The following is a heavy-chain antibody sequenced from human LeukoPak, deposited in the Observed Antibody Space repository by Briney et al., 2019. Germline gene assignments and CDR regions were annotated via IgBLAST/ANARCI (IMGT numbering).Heavy chain of an antibody. J-gene: IGHJ4*02. D-gene: IGHD3-10*01. V-gene: IGHV4-59*01. CDR1: GGSISSYY. CDR2: IYYSGST. Sequence: SETLSLTCTVSGGSISSYYWSWIRQPPGKGLEWIGYIYYSGSTDYNPSLKSRVTMSLDTSKNQFSLKLNSVTAADTAVYYYARVSYGSGTYYEDYWGQGTLVTVSS. CDR3: ARVSYGSGTYYEDY.